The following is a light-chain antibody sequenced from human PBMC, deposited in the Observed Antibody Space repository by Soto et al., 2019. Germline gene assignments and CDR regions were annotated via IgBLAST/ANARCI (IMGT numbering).Light chain of an antibody. V-gene: IGKV1-5*03. CDR2: KVS. J-gene: IGKJ1*01. CDR3: QQYYNYPWT. Sequence: DIQMTQSPSTLSASVGDRVTITCRASQTINDWLAWYQWKPGKAPKFLIYKVSSLESGVPSRFSGSGSGTDFTLNLSGLQADDSATYYCQQYYNYPWTFGQGTKVEIK. CDR1: QTINDW.